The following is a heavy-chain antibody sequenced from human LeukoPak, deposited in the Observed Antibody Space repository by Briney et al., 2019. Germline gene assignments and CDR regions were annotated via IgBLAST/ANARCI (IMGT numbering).Heavy chain of an antibody. Sequence: GSVKVSCKASGYTFTNYDISWVRQATGQGLEWMGWMNPNSGNTGYVQKFQGRVTITRNTSISTAYMELSSLRSEDTAVYYCARSPITIFGGGPLYFMDVWGKGTTVTVSS. J-gene: IGHJ6*03. D-gene: IGHD3-3*01. CDR3: ARSPITIFGGGPLYFMDV. V-gene: IGHV1-8*03. CDR1: GYTFTNYD. CDR2: MNPNSGNT.